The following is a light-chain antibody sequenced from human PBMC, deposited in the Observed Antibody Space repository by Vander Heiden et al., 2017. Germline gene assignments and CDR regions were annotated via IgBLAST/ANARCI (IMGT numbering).Light chain of an antibody. V-gene: IGLV1-44*01. CDR3: AAWDDSMNARWV. J-gene: IGLJ3*02. CDR2: RTN. CDR1: SSNIGSNT. Sequence: QSVLPPPPSASGTPGQRVTISCSGSSSNIGSNTVNWYQQLPGTAPKLLIYRTNQRPSGVPARFSGSKSGTSASLAISGLQSEDEADDYCAAWDDSMNARWVFGGGTKLTVL.